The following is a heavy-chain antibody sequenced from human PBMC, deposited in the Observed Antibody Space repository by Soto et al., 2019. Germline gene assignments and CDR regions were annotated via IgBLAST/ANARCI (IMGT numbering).Heavy chain of an antibody. CDR1: GYTFTSYD. V-gene: IGHV1-8*01. Sequence: QVQLVQSGAEVKKPGASVKVSCKASGYTFTSYDINWVRQATGQGLEWMVWMNPNSGNTGDAQKFQGRVTMTRNTTRSTADMKLSSLRSEDTAVYYCARATQPGFDPWGQGTLVTVSS. J-gene: IGHJ5*02. CDR3: ARATQPGFDP. CDR2: MNPNSGNT. D-gene: IGHD2-2*01.